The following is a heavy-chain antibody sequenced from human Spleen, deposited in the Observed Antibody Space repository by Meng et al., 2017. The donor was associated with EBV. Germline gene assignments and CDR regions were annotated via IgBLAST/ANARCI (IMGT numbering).Heavy chain of an antibody. D-gene: IGHD1-26*01. J-gene: IGHJ5*01. V-gene: IGHV3-74*01. CDR3: AKDCFGANDS. Sequence: EVSRVEFGEGLVKPGGSLILYCADSGFTLSSYWVHWVCQAPGKGLVWVSRINSDGSVITYADSVKGRFTISRDNAKNTVYLQMNNLRAEDTAVYYCAKDCFGANDSWGQGTLVTVSS. CDR2: INSDGSVI. CDR1: GFTLSSYW.